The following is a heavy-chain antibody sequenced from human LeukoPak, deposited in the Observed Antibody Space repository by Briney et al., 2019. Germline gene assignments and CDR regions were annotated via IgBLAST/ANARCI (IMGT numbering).Heavy chain of an antibody. V-gene: IGHV4-39*07. CDR3: AELGITMIGGV. D-gene: IGHD3-10*02. Sequence: SETLSPTCTVSDGSISSSSYYRGWIRQPPGQGLEWIGTIYYSGSTYYNPSLKSRVTISVDTSKNQFSLKLSSVTAADTAVYYCAELGITMIGGVWGKGTTVTISS. CDR2: IYYSGST. CDR1: DGSISSSSYY. J-gene: IGHJ6*04.